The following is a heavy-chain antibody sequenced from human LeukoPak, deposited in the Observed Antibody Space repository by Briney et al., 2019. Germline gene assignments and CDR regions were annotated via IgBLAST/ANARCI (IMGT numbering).Heavy chain of an antibody. J-gene: IGHJ3*02. CDR2: IVVGTGNT. D-gene: IGHD3-22*01. CDR1: GFTFTSSA. CDR3: AAEWDDSRYPAFDI. V-gene: IGHV1-58*02. Sequence: SVKVSCKASGFTFTSSAMQWVRQARGQRLDWIGWIVVGTGNTNYAQKFQERVTITRDMSTSTAYMELSSLRSEDTAVYYCAAEWDDSRYPAFDIWGQGTMVTVSS.